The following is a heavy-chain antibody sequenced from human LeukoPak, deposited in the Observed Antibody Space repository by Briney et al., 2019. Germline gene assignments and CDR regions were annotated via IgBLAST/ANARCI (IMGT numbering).Heavy chain of an antibody. CDR3: ARDTSPLAYCGGDCYVDY. CDR1: GFTFSSYW. CDR2: IKRDGSEK. Sequence: GGSLRLFCAASGFTFSSYWMSWVRQAPGKGLEWVDNIKRDGSEKLYVDSVKGRFTIYRDNAKHSLYLQMKSLRAEDTAVYYCARDTSPLAYCGGDCYVDYWGQGTLVTVSS. V-gene: IGHV3-7*01. J-gene: IGHJ4*02. D-gene: IGHD2-21*02.